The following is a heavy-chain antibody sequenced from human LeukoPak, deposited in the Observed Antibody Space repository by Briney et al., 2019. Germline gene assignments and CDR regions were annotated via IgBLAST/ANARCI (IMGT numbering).Heavy chain of an antibody. CDR2: IRYDGSNK. V-gene: IGHV3-30*02. J-gene: IGHJ6*03. Sequence: PGGSLRLSCAASGFTFSSYGMHWVRQAPGKGLEWVAFIRYDGSNKYYADSVKGRFTISRDNSKNTLYLQMNSLRAEGTAVYYCAKKSPSIVVVPAARKFYYYMDVWGKGTTVTVSS. CDR3: AKKSPSIVVVPAARKFYYYMDV. CDR1: GFTFSSYG. D-gene: IGHD2-2*01.